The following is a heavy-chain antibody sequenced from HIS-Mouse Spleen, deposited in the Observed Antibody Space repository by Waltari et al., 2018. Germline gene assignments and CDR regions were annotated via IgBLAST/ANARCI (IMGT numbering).Heavy chain of an antibody. D-gene: IGHD2-15*01. CDR2: IYYRGST. CDR3: ARPSYCSGGSCYEDY. J-gene: IGHJ4*02. Sequence: QLQLQESGPGLVKPSETLSLTCPVPGGSISSNCYYWGWLRQPPGKGLEWIGSIYYRGSTYYNPSLKSRVTISVDTSKNQFSLKLSSVTAADTAVYYCARPSYCSGGSCYEDYWGQGTLVTVSS. CDR1: GGSISSNCYY. V-gene: IGHV4-39*07.